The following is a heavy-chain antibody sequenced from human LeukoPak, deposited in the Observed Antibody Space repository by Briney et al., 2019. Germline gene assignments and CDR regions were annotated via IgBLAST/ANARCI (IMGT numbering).Heavy chain of an antibody. CDR3: ARGGIFGVVKKIKNYFDY. V-gene: IGHV4-34*01. Sequence: SETLSLTCAVYGGSFSGYYWSWIRQPPGKGLEWIGEINHSGSTNYNPSLKSRVTTSVDTSKNQFSLKLGSVTAADTAVYYCARGGIFGVVKKIKNYFDYWGQGTLVTVSS. J-gene: IGHJ4*02. CDR1: GGSFSGYY. D-gene: IGHD3-3*01. CDR2: INHSGST.